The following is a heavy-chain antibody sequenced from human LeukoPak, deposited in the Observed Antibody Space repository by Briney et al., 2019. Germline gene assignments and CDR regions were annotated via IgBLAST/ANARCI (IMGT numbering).Heavy chain of an antibody. Sequence: SETLSLTCAVYGGSFSGYYWSWIRQPPGKGLEWIGEINHSGSTNYNPSRKSRVTISVDTSKNQFSLKLSSVTAADTAVYYCARGDSSSSPYYFDYWGQGTLVTVSS. CDR2: INHSGST. V-gene: IGHV4-34*01. CDR1: GGSFSGYY. CDR3: ARGDSSSSPYYFDY. J-gene: IGHJ4*02. D-gene: IGHD6-6*01.